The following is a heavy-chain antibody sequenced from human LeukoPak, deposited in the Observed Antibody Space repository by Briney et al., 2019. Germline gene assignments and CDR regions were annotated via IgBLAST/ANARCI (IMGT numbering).Heavy chain of an antibody. V-gene: IGHV4-4*08. Sequence: SETLSLTCSFSDGSINYYYWSWIRQPPGKGLEWIGYIYHSGSTNYNPSLKSRVTISVDTSKNQFSLKLSSVTAADTAFYYCARGMFRGVITNWFDPWGQGTLVTVSS. CDR2: IYHSGST. CDR3: ARGMFRGVITNWFDP. CDR1: DGSINYYY. J-gene: IGHJ5*02. D-gene: IGHD3-10*01.